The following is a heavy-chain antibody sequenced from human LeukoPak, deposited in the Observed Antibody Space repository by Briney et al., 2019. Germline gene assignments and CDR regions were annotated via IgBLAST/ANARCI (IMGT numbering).Heavy chain of an antibody. CDR3: ARGAGLWFGELLGSKSPGSYYFDY. CDR1: GGSFSGYY. J-gene: IGHJ4*02. D-gene: IGHD3-10*01. CDR2: INHSGST. V-gene: IGHV4-34*01. Sequence: KPSETLSLTCAVYGGSFSGYYWSWIRQPPGKGLEWFGEINHSGSTNYNPSLKSRVTISVDTSKNQFSLKLSSVTAADTAVYYCARGAGLWFGELLGSKSPGSYYFDYWGQGTLVTVSS.